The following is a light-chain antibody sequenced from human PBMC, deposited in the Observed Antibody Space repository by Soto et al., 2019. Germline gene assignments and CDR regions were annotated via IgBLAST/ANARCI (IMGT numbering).Light chain of an antibody. CDR1: QSISTY. CDR2: AAS. Sequence: DIQMTQSPFSLSASEGDRVTITCRASQSISTYVNWYQQKAAKAPKLLIYAASRLQSEVTSRFVGGASDTEFTLTITSLQPEDFATYYCQQSHGIPYTFGQGTKLEIK. V-gene: IGKV1-39*01. CDR3: QQSHGIPYT. J-gene: IGKJ2*01.